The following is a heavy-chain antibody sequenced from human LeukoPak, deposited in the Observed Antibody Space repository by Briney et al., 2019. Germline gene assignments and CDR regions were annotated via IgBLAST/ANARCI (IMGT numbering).Heavy chain of an antibody. J-gene: IGHJ5*02. CDR1: GYSFTSYW. CDR2: IYPGDSDT. D-gene: IGHD1-1*01. Sequence: PGESLKISCKGSGYSFTSYWIGWVRQMPGKGLEWMGIIYPGDSDTRYSPSFQGQVTTSADKSISTAYLQWSSLKASDTAMYYCARHKAPTGGWFDPWGQGTLVTVSS. V-gene: IGHV5-51*01. CDR3: ARHKAPTGGWFDP.